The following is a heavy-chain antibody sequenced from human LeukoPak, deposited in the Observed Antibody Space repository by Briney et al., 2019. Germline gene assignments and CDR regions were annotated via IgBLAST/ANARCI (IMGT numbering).Heavy chain of an antibody. J-gene: IGHJ4*02. CDR1: GGSISGYY. D-gene: IGHD5-12*01. CDR2: LYYSGST. V-gene: IGHV4-59*08. Sequence: SENLSLACTVSGGSISGYYWSWIRQPPGKGLEWIGYLYYSGSTSYNPSLKSRVTISVDTSKNEFSLKLSSVTAADTAVYYCARHGYSGYEFDYWGQGTLVTV. CDR3: ARHGYSGYEFDY.